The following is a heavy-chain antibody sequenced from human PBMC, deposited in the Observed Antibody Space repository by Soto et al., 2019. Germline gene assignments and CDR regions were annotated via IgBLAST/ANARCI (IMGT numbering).Heavy chain of an antibody. CDR2: VIPIFGTA. CDR1: GGTFSSYA. J-gene: IGHJ4*02. Sequence: QVQLVQSGAEVKKPGSSVKVSCKASGGTFSSYAISWVRQAPGQGLEWMGGVIPIFGTANYAQKFQGRVTITAAESTSTAYMELSSLRSEDTDVYYCARSGAVTGQRFDYWGQGTLVTVSS. CDR3: ARSGAVTGQRFDY. D-gene: IGHD6-19*01. V-gene: IGHV1-69*01.